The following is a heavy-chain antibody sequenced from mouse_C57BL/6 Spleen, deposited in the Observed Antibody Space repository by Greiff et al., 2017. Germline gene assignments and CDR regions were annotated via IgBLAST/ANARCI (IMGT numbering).Heavy chain of an antibody. V-gene: IGHV5-17*01. Sequence: EVHLVESGGGLVKPGGSLKLSCAASGFTFSDYGMHWVRQAPEKGLEWVAYISSGSSTIYYADTVKGRFTISRDNAKNTLFLQMTSLRSEDTAMYYCAREVYYDYGRYAMDYWGQGTSVTVSS. J-gene: IGHJ4*01. CDR1: GFTFSDYG. D-gene: IGHD2-4*01. CDR2: ISSGSSTI. CDR3: AREVYYDYGRYAMDY.